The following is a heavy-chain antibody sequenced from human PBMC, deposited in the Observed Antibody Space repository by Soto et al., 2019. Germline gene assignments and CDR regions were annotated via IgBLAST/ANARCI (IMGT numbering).Heavy chain of an antibody. CDR2: ICISSSSI. J-gene: IGHJ4*02. Sequence: GGSPRLSCAASGFTFSSYCMSWVRQAPGKGLEWVSFICISSSSIYYADSVKGRFTISRDNAQNSLYLQMNSLKTEDTAVYYCARGPDILTAYYGPFEYWGQGTLVTVSS. CDR1: GFTFSSYC. D-gene: IGHD3-9*01. CDR3: ARGPDILTAYYGPFEY. V-gene: IGHV3-48*01.